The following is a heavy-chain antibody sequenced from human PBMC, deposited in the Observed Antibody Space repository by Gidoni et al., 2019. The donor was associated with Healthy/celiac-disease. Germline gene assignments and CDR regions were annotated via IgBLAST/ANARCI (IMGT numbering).Heavy chain of an antibody. J-gene: IGHJ4*02. D-gene: IGHD2-15*01. CDR1: GFTFSSYA. V-gene: IGHV3-30-3*01. Sequence: QVQLVASGGGVVQPVRSLSLSCAASGFTFSSYAMHWVRQAPGKGLEWVAVISYDGSNKYYADSVKGRFTISRDNSKNTLYLQMNSLRAEDTAVYYCARDQGGCYGYWGQGTLVTVSS. CDR3: ARDQGGCYGY. CDR2: ISYDGSNK.